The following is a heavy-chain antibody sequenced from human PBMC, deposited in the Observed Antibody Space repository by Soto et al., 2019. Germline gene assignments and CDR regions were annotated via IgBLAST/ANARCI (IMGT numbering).Heavy chain of an antibody. CDR2: MNPNSGNT. CDR1: GYTFTSYD. J-gene: IGHJ6*02. V-gene: IGHV1-8*01. CDR3: AAEAVGATGYYYYGMDV. Sequence: ASVRVSCKASGYTFTSYDINWVRQATGQGLEWMGWMNPNSGNTGYAQKFQGRVTMTTNTSISTAYMELSSLRSEDTAVYYCAAEAVGATGYYYYGMDVWGQGTTVTVSS. D-gene: IGHD1-26*01.